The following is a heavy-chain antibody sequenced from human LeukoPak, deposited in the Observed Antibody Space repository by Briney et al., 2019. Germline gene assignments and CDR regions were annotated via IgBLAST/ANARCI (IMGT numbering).Heavy chain of an antibody. Sequence: SETLSLTCTVSVGSISGYYWSWLRQPPGKGLEWIGYIYSSGSTNYNPSLKSRVTISVDTSKNQFSLKLTSVTAADTAVYYCARVGGSNFYYYGMDVWGQGTTVTVSS. CDR3: ARVGGSNFYYYGMDV. CDR1: VGSISGYY. J-gene: IGHJ6*02. CDR2: IYSSGST. V-gene: IGHV4-4*08. D-gene: IGHD3-10*01.